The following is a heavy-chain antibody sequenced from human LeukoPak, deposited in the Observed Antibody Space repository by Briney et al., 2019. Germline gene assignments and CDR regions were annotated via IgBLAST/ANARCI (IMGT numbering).Heavy chain of an antibody. CDR1: GFRFSSFA. D-gene: IGHD3-10*01. CDR2: LSGSGGAT. CDR3: AKDYGDFGSSYFCAFDV. J-gene: IGHJ3*01. Sequence: PGGSLRLSCVGSGFRFSSFAMSWVRQAPGKGLEWVSGLSGSGGATYYIDPAKGRFSISRDNSKNTMYLQMTNMRAEDTAVYYCAKDYGDFGSSYFCAFDVLGPGTMVTVSS. V-gene: IGHV3-23*01.